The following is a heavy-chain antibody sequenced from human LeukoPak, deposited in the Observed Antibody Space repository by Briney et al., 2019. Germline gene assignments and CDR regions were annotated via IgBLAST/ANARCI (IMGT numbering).Heavy chain of an antibody. CDR2: IYPGDSDT. Sequence: GASLKISCQGSGYSFTSYWIGWVRQMPGKGLEWMGIIYPGDSDTRYSPSFQGQVTISADKSISTAYLQWSSLKASDTAMYYCARSASFSGWYYFDYWGQGTLVTVSS. V-gene: IGHV5-51*01. CDR1: GYSFTSYW. CDR3: ARSASFSGWYYFDY. D-gene: IGHD6-19*01. J-gene: IGHJ4*02.